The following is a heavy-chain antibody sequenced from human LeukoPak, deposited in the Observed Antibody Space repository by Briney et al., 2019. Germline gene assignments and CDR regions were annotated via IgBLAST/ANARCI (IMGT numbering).Heavy chain of an antibody. CDR1: GGSISSYY. D-gene: IGHD2-8*01. V-gene: IGHV4-38-2*02. J-gene: IGHJ5*02. CDR3: ARVPRVCCWFDP. Sequence: PSETLSLTCTVSGGSISSYYWGWIRQPPGKGLEWIGSIYHSGSTYYNPSLKSRVTISVDTSKNQFSLKLSSVTAADTAVYYCARVPRVCCWFDPWAREPWSPPPQ. CDR2: IYHSGST.